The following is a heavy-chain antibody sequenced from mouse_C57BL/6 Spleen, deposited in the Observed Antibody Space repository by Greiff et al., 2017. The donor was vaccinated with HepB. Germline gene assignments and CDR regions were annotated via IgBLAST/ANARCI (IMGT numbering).Heavy chain of an antibody. CDR2: IDPSDSET. D-gene: IGHD4-1*01. CDR3: ARYWDGAWFAY. CDR1: GYTFTSYW. Sequence: VQLQQPGAELVRPGSSVKLSCKASGYTFTSYWMHWVKQRPIQGLEWIGNIDPSDSETHYNQKFKDKATLTVDKSSSTAYMQRSSLTSEDSAVYYCARYWDGAWFAYWGQGTLVTVSA. J-gene: IGHJ3*01. V-gene: IGHV1-52*01.